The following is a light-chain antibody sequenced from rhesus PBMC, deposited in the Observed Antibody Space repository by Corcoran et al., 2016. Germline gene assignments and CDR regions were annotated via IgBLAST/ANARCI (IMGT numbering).Light chain of an antibody. CDR2: DST. V-gene: IGKV3-35*01. CDR3: QQYSNWPLT. J-gene: IGKJ4*01. Sequence: EIVLTQSPATLSLSLGERATLSSMASQSVSSSLAWYQQKPGQAPKLLIYDSTSRATGIPYRFSGNGSGTDFTLTISSLEPGEVGVYYGQQYSNWPLTFGGGTKVELK. CDR1: QSVSSS.